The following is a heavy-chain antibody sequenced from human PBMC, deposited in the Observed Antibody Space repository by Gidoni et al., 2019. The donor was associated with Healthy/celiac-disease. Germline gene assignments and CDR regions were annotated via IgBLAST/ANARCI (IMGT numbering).Heavy chain of an antibody. V-gene: IGHV3-23*01. Sequence: EVQLLESGGGLVQPGGSLRLSCSASVFTFSSYAMSWVRQAPGKGLEWVSAISGSGGSTYYADSVKGRFTISRDNSKNTLYLQMNSLRAEDTAVYYCAKTENFPPGVDYWGQGTLVTVSS. CDR3: AKTENFPPGVDY. CDR2: ISGSGGST. D-gene: IGHD1-7*01. CDR1: VFTFSSYA. J-gene: IGHJ4*02.